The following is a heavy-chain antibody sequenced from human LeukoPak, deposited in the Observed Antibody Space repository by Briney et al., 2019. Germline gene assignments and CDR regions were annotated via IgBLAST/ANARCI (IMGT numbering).Heavy chain of an antibody. Sequence: DSVKVSCKASGYTFTGYYMHWVRQAPGQGLEWMGRINPNSGGTNYAQKFQGRVTMTRDTSISTAYMELSRLRSDDTAVYYCAMSIVGATQDDYWGQGTLVIVSS. J-gene: IGHJ4*02. CDR2: INPNSGGT. D-gene: IGHD1-26*01. V-gene: IGHV1-2*06. CDR1: GYTFTGYY. CDR3: AMSIVGATQDDY.